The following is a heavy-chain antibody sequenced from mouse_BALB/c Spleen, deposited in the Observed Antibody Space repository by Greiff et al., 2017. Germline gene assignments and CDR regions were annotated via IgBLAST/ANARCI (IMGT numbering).Heavy chain of an antibody. CDR3: ARHEVITTVDYAMDY. CDR2: ISSGGSYT. Sequence: EVKVVESGGDLVKPGGSLKLSCAASGFTFSSYGMSWVRQTPDKRLEWVATISSGGSYTYYPDSVKGRFTISRDNAKNTLYLQMSSLKSEDTAMYYCARHEVITTVDYAMDYWGQGTSVTVSS. CDR1: GFTFSSYG. D-gene: IGHD1-1*01. V-gene: IGHV5-6*01. J-gene: IGHJ4*01.